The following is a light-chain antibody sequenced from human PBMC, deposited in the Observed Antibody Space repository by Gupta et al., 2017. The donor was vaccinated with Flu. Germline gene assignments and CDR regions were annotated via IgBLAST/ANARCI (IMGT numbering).Light chain of an antibody. J-gene: IGKJ1*01. CDR1: QSLFYSSSNKNY. CDR3: QQYYITPRT. CDR2: WAS. Sequence: NCRSSQSLFYSSSNKNYLAWYQQKPGQPPKLLIYWASTRESGVPDRFSGSGSGTDFTLTISSLQAEDVAVYYCQQYYITPRTFGRGTKVEIK. V-gene: IGKV4-1*01.